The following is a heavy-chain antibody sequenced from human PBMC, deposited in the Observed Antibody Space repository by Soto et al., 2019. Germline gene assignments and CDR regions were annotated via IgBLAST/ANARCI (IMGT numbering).Heavy chain of an antibody. CDR2: ILHDGNNK. Sequence: VGPLRLSSAASGFTVSNYIMHWVRQAPGKGLEWVAIILHDGNNKYYADSVKGRFTISRDNSKNTLYLQMNSLRTEDTAIYYCARDDEGGSYCDLGYWGQGTLVTVSS. CDR3: ARDDEGGSYCDLGY. CDR1: GFTVSNYI. V-gene: IGHV3-30-3*01. J-gene: IGHJ4*02. D-gene: IGHD3-10*01.